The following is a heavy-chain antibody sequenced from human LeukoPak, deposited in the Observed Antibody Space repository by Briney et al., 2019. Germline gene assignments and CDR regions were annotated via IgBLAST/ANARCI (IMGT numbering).Heavy chain of an antibody. CDR3: ERDYGSASYFDY. CDR2: INWNGVRI. D-gene: IGHD3-10*01. CDR1: GVTISRYS. J-gene: IGHJ4*01. V-gene: IGHV3-20*04. Sequence: TGGSLRLSRAASGVTISRYSMNWIRQAPGKGLEWVSGINWNGVRIGYADSVKGRFTISRDKAKNSLYLQMNTLRVVDTRLYYCERDYGSASYFDYWGHGTLVTVSS.